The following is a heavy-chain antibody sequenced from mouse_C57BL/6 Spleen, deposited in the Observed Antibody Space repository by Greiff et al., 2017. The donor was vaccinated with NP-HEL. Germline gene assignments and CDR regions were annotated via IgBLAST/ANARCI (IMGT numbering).Heavy chain of an antibody. CDR3: ARHEGYDYDGSWFAY. Sequence: VPLKESGAELVKPGASVKLSCKASGYTFTEYTIHWVQQRSGQGLEWIGWFYPGSGSIKYNEKFKDKATLTADKSSSTVYMELSRLTSEDSAVDFCARHEGYDYDGSWFAYWGQGTLVTVSA. D-gene: IGHD2-4*01. J-gene: IGHJ3*01. V-gene: IGHV1-62-2*01. CDR1: GYTFTEYT. CDR2: FYPGSGSI.